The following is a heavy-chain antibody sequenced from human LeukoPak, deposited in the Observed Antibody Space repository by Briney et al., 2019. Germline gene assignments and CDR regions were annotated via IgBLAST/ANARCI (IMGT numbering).Heavy chain of an antibody. J-gene: IGHJ4*02. Sequence: PGGSLRLSCAASGFTFRNYAMHWVRQAPGQGLEWVGDISYEGSNKYYADSVKGRFTISRDNSKNTLYLQMNSLRTEDTAVYYCAKDTYDFGSGTYPPDYWGQGTLVTVSS. D-gene: IGHD3-10*01. CDR2: ISYEGSNK. CDR1: GFTFRNYA. CDR3: AKDTYDFGSGTYPPDY. V-gene: IGHV3-30*18.